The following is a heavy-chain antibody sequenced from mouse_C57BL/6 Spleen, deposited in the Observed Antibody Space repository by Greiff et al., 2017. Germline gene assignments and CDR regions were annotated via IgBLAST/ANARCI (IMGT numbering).Heavy chain of an antibody. V-gene: IGHV5-9*01. CDR2: ISGGGGNT. CDR1: GFTFSSYT. D-gene: IGHD2-4*01. Sequence: EVKVVESGGGLVKPGGSLKLSCAASGFTFSSYTMSWVRQTPEKRLEWVATISGGGGNTYYPDSVKGRFTISRDNAKNTLYLQMSSLRSEDTALYYCARPYDYDRNWYFDVWGTGTTVTVSS. J-gene: IGHJ1*03. CDR3: ARPYDYDRNWYFDV.